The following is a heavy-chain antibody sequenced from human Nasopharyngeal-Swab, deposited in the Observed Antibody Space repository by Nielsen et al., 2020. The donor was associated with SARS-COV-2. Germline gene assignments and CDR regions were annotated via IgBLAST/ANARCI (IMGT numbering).Heavy chain of an antibody. J-gene: IGHJ4*02. V-gene: IGHV3-74*01. D-gene: IGHD3-9*01. CDR1: GFTLSNYW. Sequence: GESLKISCAASGFTLSNYWIHWVRQTPGKGLLWVSRINTDASRTSYADSVKGRFTISRDNAKNTVYLQMNSLRAEDTAVYYCARPLTGYYYFDYWGQGTLVTVSS. CDR2: INTDASRT. CDR3: ARPLTGYYYFDY.